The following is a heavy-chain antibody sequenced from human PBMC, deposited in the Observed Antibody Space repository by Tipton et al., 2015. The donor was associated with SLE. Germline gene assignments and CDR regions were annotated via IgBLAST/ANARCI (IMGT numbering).Heavy chain of an antibody. CDR1: GYTFTTYW. Sequence: VQLVQSGAEVKKPGESLKISCKGSGYTFTTYWIGWVRQAPGKGLMWVSRIYSDGSSTNYADSVKGRFTISRDNAKNTLYLEMNSLRAEDTAVYYCASYSSTFGYWGQGTLVTVSS. V-gene: IGHV3-74*02. CDR3: ASYSSTFGY. CDR2: IYSDGSST. D-gene: IGHD6-13*01. J-gene: IGHJ4*02.